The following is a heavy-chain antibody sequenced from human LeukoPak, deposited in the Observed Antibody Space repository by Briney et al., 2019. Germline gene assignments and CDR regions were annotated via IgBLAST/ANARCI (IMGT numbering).Heavy chain of an antibody. V-gene: IGHV3-30*04. Sequence: PGGSLRLSCAGSGFTFSLYNMHWVRQAPGKGMEWVALILFGGSPKYYADSVKGRFTISRDNSKNTLFLQMSSLKAEDTAVYYCAREGASNGYHYGMDVWGQGTTVSVS. D-gene: IGHD5-12*01. CDR3: AREGASNGYHYGMDV. J-gene: IGHJ6*02. CDR2: ILFGGSPK. CDR1: GFTFSLYN.